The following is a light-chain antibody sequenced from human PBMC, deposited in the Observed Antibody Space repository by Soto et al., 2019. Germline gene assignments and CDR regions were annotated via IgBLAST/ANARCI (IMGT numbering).Light chain of an antibody. V-gene: IGKV1-33*01. J-gene: IGKJ4*01. CDR1: QDISNY. Sequence: DIQMTQSPSSLSASVGDRVTITCQASQDISNYLNWYQQKPGKAPKLLIYAASNLETGVPSRFSGSGSGTYFTFTISSLQPEDIATYYCQQYDNLPRLTFGGGTKVESK. CDR2: AAS. CDR3: QQYDNLPRLT.